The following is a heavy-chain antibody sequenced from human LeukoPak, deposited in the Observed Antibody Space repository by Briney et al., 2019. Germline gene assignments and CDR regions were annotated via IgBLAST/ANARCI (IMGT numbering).Heavy chain of an antibody. Sequence: PSETLSLTCTVSGGSISSYYWSWIRQPPGKGLEWIGYIYYSGSTNYNPSLKSRVTISVDTSKNQFSLKLSSVTAADTAVYYCARSYYYGSGSYPSYYYYYYMDVWGKRTTVTVSS. CDR2: IYYSGST. V-gene: IGHV4-59*01. J-gene: IGHJ6*03. CDR1: GGSISSYY. D-gene: IGHD3-10*01. CDR3: ARSYYYGSGSYPSYYYYYYMDV.